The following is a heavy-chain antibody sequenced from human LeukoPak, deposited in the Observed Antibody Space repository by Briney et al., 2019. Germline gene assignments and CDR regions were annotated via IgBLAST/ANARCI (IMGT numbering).Heavy chain of an antibody. CDR3: ARVRPTMGNYFDY. D-gene: IGHD7-27*01. V-gene: IGHV3-11*04. CDR1: GFTFSDYY. Sequence: GGSLRLSCAASGFTFSDYYMSWGRQAPGKGLEWVSYISSSSTTIYYADSVKGRFTISRDNAKNSLYLQMNSLRDEDTAVYYCARVRPTMGNYFDYWGQGTLVTVSS. J-gene: IGHJ4*02. CDR2: ISSSSTTI.